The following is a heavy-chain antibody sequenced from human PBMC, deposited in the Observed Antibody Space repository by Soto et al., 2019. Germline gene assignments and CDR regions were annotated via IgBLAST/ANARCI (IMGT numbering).Heavy chain of an antibody. D-gene: IGHD3-10*01. CDR2: ISSSSSTI. V-gene: IGHV3-48*01. CDR1: GFTIRNHS. Sequence: GGPQRLSYAASGFTIRNHSMNRVRKTPGKGLEWVSYISSSSSTIYYADSVKGRFTISRDNAKNSLYLQMNSLRAEDTAVYYCARGGVPAGGIWGQGTMVTVSS. J-gene: IGHJ3*02. CDR3: ARGGVPAGGI.